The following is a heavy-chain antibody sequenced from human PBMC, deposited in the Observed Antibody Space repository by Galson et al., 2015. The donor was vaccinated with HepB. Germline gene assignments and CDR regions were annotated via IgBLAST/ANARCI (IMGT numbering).Heavy chain of an antibody. CDR1: GYSFTSYW. CDR3: ARQEYSYGYSLWYFDL. CDR2: IDPSDSYT. J-gene: IGHJ2*01. V-gene: IGHV5-10-1*01. D-gene: IGHD5-18*01. Sequence: QSGAEVKKPGESLRISCKGSGYSFTSYWISWVRQMPGKGLEWMGRIDPSDSYTNYSPSFQGHVTISADKSISTAYLQWSSLKASDTAMYYCARQEYSYGYSLWYFDLWGRGTLVTVSS.